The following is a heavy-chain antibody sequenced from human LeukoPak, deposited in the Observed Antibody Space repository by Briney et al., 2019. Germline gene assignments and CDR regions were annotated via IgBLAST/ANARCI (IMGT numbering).Heavy chain of an antibody. D-gene: IGHD6-13*01. V-gene: IGHV3-7*03. CDR3: ARDRRVKQQLPRDAFDI. Sequence: GGSLRLSCAASGFTFSSYWMSWVRQAPGKGLEWVANIKQDGSEKYYVDSVKGRFTISRDNAKNSLYLQMNSLRAEDTAVYYCARDRRVKQQLPRDAFDIWGQGTMVTVSS. CDR1: GFTFSSYW. CDR2: IKQDGSEK. J-gene: IGHJ3*02.